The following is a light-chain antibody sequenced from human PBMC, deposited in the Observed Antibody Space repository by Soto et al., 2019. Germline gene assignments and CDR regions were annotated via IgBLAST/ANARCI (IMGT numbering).Light chain of an antibody. V-gene: IGKV1-5*01. J-gene: IGKJ4*01. CDR2: DAS. Sequence: DIQMTQSPSTLSASVGDRVTITCRASQSISSWLAWYQQKPGKAPKLLIYDASSLESGVPSRFSGSESGTEFTLHISSLQPDDFAPYYCQQYNSYPPTFGGGTKVEIK. CDR3: QQYNSYPPT. CDR1: QSISSW.